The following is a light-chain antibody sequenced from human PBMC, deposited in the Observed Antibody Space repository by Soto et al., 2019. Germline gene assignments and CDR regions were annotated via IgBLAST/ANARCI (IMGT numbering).Light chain of an antibody. CDR2: TSS. V-gene: IGKV1-39*01. CDR1: EPSRAY. J-gene: IGKJ1*01. CDR3: QRSYNTPRT. Sequence: DSEVTQAPSSLSASVGDRFTITCRTSEPSRAYLNWYQQKPGKARSLLIYTSSNLQTGVPSRFSGSGAGTHFTLTINSFQPEDFAAYYCQRSYNTPRTFGQGLKVEIK.